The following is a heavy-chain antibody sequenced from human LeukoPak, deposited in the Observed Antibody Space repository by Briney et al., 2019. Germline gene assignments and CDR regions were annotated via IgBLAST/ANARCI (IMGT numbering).Heavy chain of an antibody. CDR1: GGSFSGYY. V-gene: IGHV4-34*01. CDR3: ARGGNIFDY. CDR2: INHSGST. D-gene: IGHD2/OR15-2a*01. Sequence: PSETLSLTCAVYGGSFSGYYWSWIRQPPGKGLEWIGEINHSGSTNYNPSLKSRVTISVDTSKNQFSLKLGSVTAADTAVYYCARGGNIFDYWGQGTLVTVSS. J-gene: IGHJ4*02.